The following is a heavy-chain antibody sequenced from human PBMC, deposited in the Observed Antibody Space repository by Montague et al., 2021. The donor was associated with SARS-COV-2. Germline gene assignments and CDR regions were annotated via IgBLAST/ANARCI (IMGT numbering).Heavy chain of an antibody. J-gene: IGHJ4*02. D-gene: IGHD6-19*01. CDR1: GFTFSSYE. CDR2: ISSSGSTI. V-gene: IGHV3-48*03. CDR3: ARVGIGQWLLPNSSALIDY. Sequence: SLRLSCAASGFTFSSYEMNWVRQASGKGLEWVSYISSSGSTIYYXDSVKGRFTISRDNAKNSLYLQMNSLRAEDTAVYYCARVGIGQWLLPNSSALIDYWGQGTLVTVSS.